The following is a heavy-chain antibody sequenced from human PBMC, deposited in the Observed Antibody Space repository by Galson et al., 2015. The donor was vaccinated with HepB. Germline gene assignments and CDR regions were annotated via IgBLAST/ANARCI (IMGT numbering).Heavy chain of an antibody. CDR3: AKGPRGDYINSPPNWSDT. D-gene: IGHD4-11*01. V-gene: IGHV3-23*01. CDR2: ISRTGGNT. Sequence: SLRLSCAASGFTFSDYAMTWVRLAPGKGPEWVSSISRTGGNTFNADSVQGRFTISRDTPKNTLHLQMNSLRVDDTAVYYCAKGPRGDYINSPPNWSDTWGQGTLVTVSS. J-gene: IGHJ5*02. CDR1: GFTFSDYA.